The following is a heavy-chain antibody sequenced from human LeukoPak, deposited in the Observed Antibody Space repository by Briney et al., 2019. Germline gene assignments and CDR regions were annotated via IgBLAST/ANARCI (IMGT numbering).Heavy chain of an antibody. D-gene: IGHD6-13*01. Sequence: PSETLSLTCAVSGGSISSNNWWSWVRQPPGKGLEWIGEIYHSGSTNYNPSLKSRVTISVDKSKNQFSLKLSSVTAAATAVYYCAKGYSSSWSSNWFDPWGQGTLVTVSS. CDR1: GGSISSNNW. V-gene: IGHV4-4*02. CDR3: AKGYSSSWSSNWFDP. J-gene: IGHJ5*02. CDR2: IYHSGST.